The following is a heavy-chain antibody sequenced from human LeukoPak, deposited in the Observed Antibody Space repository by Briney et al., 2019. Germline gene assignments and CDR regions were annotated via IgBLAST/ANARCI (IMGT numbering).Heavy chain of an antibody. Sequence: GASVKVSCKASGGTFSSYAISWVRQAPGQGLEWMGGIIPIFGTANYAQKFQGRVTITADKSTSTAYMELSSLRSEDTAVYYCARGLWFGESPHYYYYHYMDVWGKGTTVTVSS. CDR1: GGTFSSYA. CDR2: IIPIFGTA. CDR3: ARGLWFGESPHYYYYHYMDV. D-gene: IGHD3-10*01. V-gene: IGHV1-69*06. J-gene: IGHJ6*03.